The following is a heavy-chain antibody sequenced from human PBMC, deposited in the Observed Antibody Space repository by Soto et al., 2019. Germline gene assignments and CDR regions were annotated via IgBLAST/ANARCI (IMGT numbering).Heavy chain of an antibody. V-gene: IGHV1-46*01. CDR2: INPSGGST. Sequence: QVQLVQSGAEVKKPGASVKVSCKASGYTFTSYYMHWVRQAPGQGLEWMGIINPSGGSTSYAQKFQGRVTMTRDTSRSTVYMELSSLSSEDTAVYYCARDGYSHVFDYWGQGTLVTVSS. CDR1: GYTFTSYY. D-gene: IGHD5-18*01. CDR3: ARDGYSHVFDY. J-gene: IGHJ4*02.